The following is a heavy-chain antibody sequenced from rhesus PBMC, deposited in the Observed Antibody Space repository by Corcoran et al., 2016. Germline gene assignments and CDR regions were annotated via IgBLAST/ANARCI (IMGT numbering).Heavy chain of an antibody. CDR2: MYGSSGST. V-gene: IGHV4S9*01. Sequence: QVQLQESGPGLVKPSEPLSLTCAVSGGSISDNYSWNWIRQSPGKGLEWIGNMYGSSGSTYYNPSLKSRVTTSKDTTKNQFSLKLTSVTAADTAVYYCARDYVLSYWGQGVLVTVSS. J-gene: IGHJ4*01. D-gene: IGHD2-2*01. CDR1: GGSISDNYS. CDR3: ARDYVLSY.